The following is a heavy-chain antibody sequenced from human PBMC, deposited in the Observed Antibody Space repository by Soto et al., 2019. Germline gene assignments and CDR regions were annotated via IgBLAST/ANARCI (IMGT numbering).Heavy chain of an antibody. CDR3: AKPSGQYDSSGYYGYCYYGMEV. D-gene: IGHD3-22*01. J-gene: IGHJ6*04. Sequence: GGSLRRSCAASVFSFSTYAMSWVRQAPGKWLECVSASSGSGGSTYDADSVKCRFTISRDNSKNTLYRQMNSLRAEDTAVYYCAKPSGQYDSSGYYGYCYYGMEVWGEGTTVTVSS. CDR1: VFSFSTYA. CDR2: SSGSGGST. V-gene: IGHV3-23*01.